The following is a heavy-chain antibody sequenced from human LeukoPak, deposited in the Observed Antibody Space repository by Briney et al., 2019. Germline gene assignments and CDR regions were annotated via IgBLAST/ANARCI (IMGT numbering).Heavy chain of an antibody. Sequence: ASVKVSCKASGHTFNAYYLHWVRQAPGQGLEWMGWINPDSGDANYPQKFQGRVTMTRDTSISTAYMELSRLRSDDTAVYYCARDRGRVGTTKEAFDIRGQGTLVTVSS. V-gene: IGHV1-2*02. J-gene: IGHJ3*02. CDR3: ARDRGRVGTTKEAFDI. D-gene: IGHD1-26*01. CDR2: INPDSGDA. CDR1: GHTFNAYY.